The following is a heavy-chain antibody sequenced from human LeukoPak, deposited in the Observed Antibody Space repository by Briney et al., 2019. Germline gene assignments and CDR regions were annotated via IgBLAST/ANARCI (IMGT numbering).Heavy chain of an antibody. V-gene: IGHV4-39*02. CDR1: GGSISSSSYY. CDR2: IYYSGST. Sequence: PSETLSLTCTVSGGSISSSSYYWGWIRQPPGKGLEWIGSIYYSGSTYYNPSLKSRVAISVDTSKNQFSLKLSSVTAADTAVYYCAREGRYYYYYMDVWGKGTTVTVSS. CDR3: AREGRYYYYYMDV. J-gene: IGHJ6*03.